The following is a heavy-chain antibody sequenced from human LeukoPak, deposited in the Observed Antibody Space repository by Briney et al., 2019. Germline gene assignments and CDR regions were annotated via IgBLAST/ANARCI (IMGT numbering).Heavy chain of an antibody. CDR1: GFTFTDYY. CDR3: AREDRYSYHF. D-gene: IGHD5-18*01. CDR2: INPNSGGT. Sequence: GASVKVSCKASGFTFTDYYMHWVQQAPGQGLEWMGWINPNSGGTNYAQKFQGRVSMTRDTSIRTAYMELSSLRSDDTAVYYCAREDRYSYHFWGQGTLVTVSS. V-gene: IGHV1-2*03. J-gene: IGHJ4*02.